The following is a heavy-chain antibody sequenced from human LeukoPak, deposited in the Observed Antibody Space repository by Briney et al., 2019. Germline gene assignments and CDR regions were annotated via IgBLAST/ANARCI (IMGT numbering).Heavy chain of an antibody. V-gene: IGHV1-18*01. D-gene: IGHD3-10*01. Sequence: ASVKVSCKASGYSFNRYAMNWVRQAPGQGLEWMGWISAYNGNTNYAQKLQGRVTVTTDTSTSTAYMELRSLRSDDTAVYYCARDRELLWFGELYSEDPNWFDPWGQGTLVTVSS. J-gene: IGHJ5*02. CDR2: ISAYNGNT. CDR3: ARDRELLWFGELYSEDPNWFDP. CDR1: GYSFNRYA.